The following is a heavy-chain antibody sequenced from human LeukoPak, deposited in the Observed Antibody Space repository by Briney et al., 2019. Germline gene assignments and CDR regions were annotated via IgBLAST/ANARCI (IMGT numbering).Heavy chain of an antibody. D-gene: IGHD3-16*02. CDR3: ARALLLPIVTSLNEHAFDL. CDR2: INWNGGST. Sequence: GGSLRLSCAASGFTFDDYGMSWVRQAPGKGLEWVSGINWNGGSTGYADSVKGRFTISRDNAKNSLYLQMNSLRAEDTAVYYCARALLLPIVTSLNEHAFDLWGQGTMVTVSS. V-gene: IGHV3-20*04. J-gene: IGHJ3*01. CDR1: GFTFDDYG.